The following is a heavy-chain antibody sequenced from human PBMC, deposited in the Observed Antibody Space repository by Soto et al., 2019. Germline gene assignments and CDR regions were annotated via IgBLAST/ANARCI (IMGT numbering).Heavy chain of an antibody. D-gene: IGHD5-12*01. Sequence: QLQLQESGPGLVKPSETLSLTCTVSGGSISSSSYYWGWIRQPPGKGLEWIGCIYYSGSTYYNPSLKSRVTISVDTSKNQFSLKLSSVTAADTAVYYCARHARWLQTRGGFDYWGQGTLVTVSS. CDR3: ARHARWLQTRGGFDY. CDR2: IYYSGST. CDR1: GGSISSSSYY. J-gene: IGHJ4*02. V-gene: IGHV4-39*01.